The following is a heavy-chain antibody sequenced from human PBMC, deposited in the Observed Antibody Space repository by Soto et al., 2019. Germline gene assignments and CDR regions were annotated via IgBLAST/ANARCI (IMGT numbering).Heavy chain of an antibody. J-gene: IGHJ3*02. D-gene: IGHD3-16*01. CDR2: IKSKTDGEAT. V-gene: IGHV3-15*07. CDR1: GFTFSNAW. CDR3: TTWGYI. Sequence: GGSLRLSCAASGFTFSNAWMNWVRQAPGKGLEWVGRIKSKTDGEATDYAAPVRGRFTISRDDSQNMLYLQMNSLKTEDAAVYYCTTWGYILTQGTMVTV.